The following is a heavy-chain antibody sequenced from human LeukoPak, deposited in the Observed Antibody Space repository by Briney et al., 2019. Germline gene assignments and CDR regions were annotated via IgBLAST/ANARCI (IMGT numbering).Heavy chain of an antibody. Sequence: PGGSLRLSCVASGFSFSTYRMNWVRQAPGKGLEWVSCISSSGTNIDYADSVKGRFSISRDNVKNSLYLQMNTLRAEDTAVYYCAKDLGGSYYFFDYWGQGTLVTVSS. CDR1: GFSFSTYR. CDR3: AKDLGGSYYFFDY. D-gene: IGHD1-26*01. J-gene: IGHJ4*02. V-gene: IGHV3-21*04. CDR2: ISSSGTNI.